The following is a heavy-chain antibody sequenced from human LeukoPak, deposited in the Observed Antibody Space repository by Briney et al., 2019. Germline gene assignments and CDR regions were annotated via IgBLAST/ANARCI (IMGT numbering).Heavy chain of an antibody. CDR1: GGSINNYY. D-gene: IGHD3-22*01. J-gene: IGHJ4*02. V-gene: IGHV4-59*12. Sequence: SETLSLTCTVSGGSINNYYWSWIRQPPGKGLEWIGYIYHSGSTYYNPSLKSRVTISVDRSKNQFSLKLSSVTAADTAVYYCARVPFGDSSGYYSHFDYWGQGTLVTVSS. CDR3: ARVPFGDSSGYYSHFDY. CDR2: IYHSGST.